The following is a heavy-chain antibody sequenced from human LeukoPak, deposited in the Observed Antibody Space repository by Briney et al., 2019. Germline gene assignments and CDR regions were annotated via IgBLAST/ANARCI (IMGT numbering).Heavy chain of an antibody. CDR3: ARDTFGIVGATSAFDI. J-gene: IGHJ3*02. D-gene: IGHD1-26*01. Sequence: PGGSLRLSCAASGFTFSSYWMSWVRQAPGKGLEWVANIKQDGSEEYYVDSVKGRFTISRDNAKNSLYLQMNSLRAEDTAVYYCARDTFGIVGATSAFDIWGQGTMVTVSS. CDR1: GFTFSSYW. V-gene: IGHV3-7*01. CDR2: IKQDGSEE.